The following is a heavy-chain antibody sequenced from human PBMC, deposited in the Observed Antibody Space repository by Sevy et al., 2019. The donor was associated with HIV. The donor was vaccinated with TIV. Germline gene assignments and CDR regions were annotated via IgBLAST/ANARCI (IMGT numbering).Heavy chain of an antibody. Sequence: ASVKVSCKASGGTFSSYAISWVRQAPGQGLEWMGGIIPIFGTANYAQKFQGRVTITADESTSTAYMELSSLRSEDTAVYYCARDLYYYGSGSYSWFDPWGQRTLVTVSS. J-gene: IGHJ5*02. V-gene: IGHV1-69*13. CDR2: IIPIFGTA. CDR1: GGTFSSYA. CDR3: ARDLYYYGSGSYSWFDP. D-gene: IGHD3-10*01.